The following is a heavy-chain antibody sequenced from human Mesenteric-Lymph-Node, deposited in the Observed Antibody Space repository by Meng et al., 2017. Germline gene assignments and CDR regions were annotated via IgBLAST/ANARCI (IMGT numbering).Heavy chain of an antibody. J-gene: IGHJ3*02. CDR2: LSGSGGST. CDR3: AKGYHNSGPYSFHI. D-gene: IGHD1-1*01. Sequence: GGSLRLSCAASGFTFSGYAMSWVRQAPGKGLECVSSLSGSGGSTFYAHSVAGRFTISRDNSKNTLYLQTDSLRTEDSAVYYCAKGYHNSGPYSFHIWGQGTMVTVSS. CDR1: GFTFSGYA. V-gene: IGHV3-23*01.